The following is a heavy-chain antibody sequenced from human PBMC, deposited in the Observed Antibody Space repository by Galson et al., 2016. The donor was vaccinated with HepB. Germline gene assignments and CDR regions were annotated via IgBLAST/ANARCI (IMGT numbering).Heavy chain of an antibody. CDR2: INQEGSEK. D-gene: IGHD5-24*01. CDR1: GFSFKYYW. V-gene: IGHV3-7*01. J-gene: IGHJ4*02. Sequence: SLRLSCAASGFSFKYYWMSWVRQAPGKRLEWVANINQEGSEKYFADSVKGRFTISRDNTKNLLDLQMNSLRVEDTVVYYCARGGDAYNEVSLDSWGQGTLVTVSS. CDR3: ARGGDAYNEVSLDS.